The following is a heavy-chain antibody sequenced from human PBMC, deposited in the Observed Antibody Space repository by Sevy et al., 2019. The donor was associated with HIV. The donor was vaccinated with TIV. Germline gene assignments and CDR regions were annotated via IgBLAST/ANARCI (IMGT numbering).Heavy chain of an antibody. CDR1: GGSISSGGYY. CDR3: ARGQLAPYFDY. Sequence: SETLSLTCTVSGGSISSGGYYWSWIRQHPGKGLEWIGHIFFSGPTHYNPSLKSRVTISVDTSQSQFSLKLTSVTAADTAVYYCARGQLAPYFDYWGQGTLVTVSS. CDR2: IFFSGPT. J-gene: IGHJ4*02. V-gene: IGHV4-31*03. D-gene: IGHD6-6*01.